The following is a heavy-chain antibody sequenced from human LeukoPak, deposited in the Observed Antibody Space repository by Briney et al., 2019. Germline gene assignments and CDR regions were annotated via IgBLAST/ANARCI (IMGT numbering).Heavy chain of an antibody. CDR3: ARDRVSGSYNY. CDR1: GFTFGSYW. J-gene: IGHJ4*02. V-gene: IGHV3-7*01. D-gene: IGHD1-26*01. CDR2: IKEDGSEK. Sequence: PGGSLRLSCAASGFTFGSYWMSWVRQAPGKGLEWVANIKEDGSEKNYVDSVKGRFTISRDNAKNSLYLQMNSLRAEDTAVYYCARDRVSGSYNYWGQGTPVTVSS.